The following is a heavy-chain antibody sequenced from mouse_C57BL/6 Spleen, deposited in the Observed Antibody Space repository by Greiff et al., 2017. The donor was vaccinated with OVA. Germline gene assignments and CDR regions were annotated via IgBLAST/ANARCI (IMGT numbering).Heavy chain of an antibody. Sequence: VQLQQSGTELVKPGASVKLSCKASGYTFTSYWMHWVKQRPGQGLEWIGNINPSNGGTNYNEKFKSKATLTVDKSSSTAYMQLSSLTSEDSAVYYCARNYGSSYGAMDYWGQGTSVTVSS. D-gene: IGHD1-1*01. J-gene: IGHJ4*01. V-gene: IGHV1-53*01. CDR2: INPSNGGT. CDR3: ARNYGSSYGAMDY. CDR1: GYTFTSYW.